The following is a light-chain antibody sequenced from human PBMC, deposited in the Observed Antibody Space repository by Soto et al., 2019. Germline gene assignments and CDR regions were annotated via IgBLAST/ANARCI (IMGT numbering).Light chain of an antibody. J-gene: IGLJ2*01. Sequence: QSVLTQPPSVSAAPGQKVTISCSGVSSNIGSNYISWYQQLPGTAPKLLIYDNNKRPSGTPDRFSGSKSGTSATLSITGLQTGDEADYYCGTWDSRLSVVVFGGGTQLTVL. V-gene: IGLV1-51*01. CDR1: SSNIGSNY. CDR3: GTWDSRLSVVV. CDR2: DNN.